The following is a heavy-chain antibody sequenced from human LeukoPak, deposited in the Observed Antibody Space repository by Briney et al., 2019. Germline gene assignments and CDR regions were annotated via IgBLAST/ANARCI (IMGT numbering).Heavy chain of an antibody. Sequence: KPSQTLSLTCTVSGGSISSGGYYWSWIRQHPGKGLEWIGYIYYSGSTYYNPSLKSRVTISVDTSKNQFSLKLSSVTAADTAAYYCARVLRYFDRFDPWGQGTLVTVSS. V-gene: IGHV4-31*03. CDR2: IYYSGST. CDR3: ARVLRYFDRFDP. CDR1: GGSISSGGYY. D-gene: IGHD3-9*01. J-gene: IGHJ5*02.